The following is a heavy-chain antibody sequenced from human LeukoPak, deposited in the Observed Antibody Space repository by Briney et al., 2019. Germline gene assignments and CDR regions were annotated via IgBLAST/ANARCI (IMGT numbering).Heavy chain of an antibody. D-gene: IGHD2-21*01. Sequence: GWSLRLSCAGSGFTFSHYGMHWVRQAPGQGLEWVAVISHDGSHKNYADSVKGRFSISRDNSKDTLYLQLNSLRAEDTAVYYCAKGIGSESDFWGQGTLVTVSS. J-gene: IGHJ4*02. CDR1: GFTFSHYG. CDR2: ISHDGSHK. CDR3: AKGIGSESDF. V-gene: IGHV3-30*18.